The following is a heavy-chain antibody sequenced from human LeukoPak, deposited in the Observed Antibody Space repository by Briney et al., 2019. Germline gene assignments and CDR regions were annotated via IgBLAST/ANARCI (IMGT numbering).Heavy chain of an antibody. J-gene: IGHJ5*02. Sequence: SETLSLTCTVSGGSTSSYYWSWIRQPPGKGLEWIGYIYYSGSTNYNPSLKSRVTISVDTSKNQFSLKLSSVTAADTAVYYCARERPYCSGGSCYEDNWFDPWGQGTLVTASS. CDR2: IYYSGST. CDR1: GGSTSSYY. D-gene: IGHD2-15*01. V-gene: IGHV4-59*01. CDR3: ARERPYCSGGSCYEDNWFDP.